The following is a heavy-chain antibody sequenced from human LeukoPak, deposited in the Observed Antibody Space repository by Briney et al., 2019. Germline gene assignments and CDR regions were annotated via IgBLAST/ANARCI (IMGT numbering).Heavy chain of an antibody. D-gene: IGHD3-10*01. Sequence: SETLSLTCTVSGYSIRSGYYWGWIRQPPGKGLEWIGSIYQSGSTYYNPSLKSRVTISVDTSNNQFSLKLNSVTAADTAVYYCARDNSGRSGAFDIWGQGTMVTVSS. V-gene: IGHV4-38-2*02. J-gene: IGHJ3*02. CDR2: IYQSGST. CDR3: ARDNSGRSGAFDI. CDR1: GYSIRSGYY.